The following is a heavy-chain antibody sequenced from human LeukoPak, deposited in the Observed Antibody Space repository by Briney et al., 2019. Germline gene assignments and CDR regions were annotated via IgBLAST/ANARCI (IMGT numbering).Heavy chain of an antibody. CDR3: AKGRGTGNYYGSGSPRGPFDY. CDR2: ISGSGGST. V-gene: IGHV3-23*01. D-gene: IGHD3-10*01. J-gene: IGHJ4*02. Sequence: GGSLRLSCAASGFTFSSYAMSWVRQAPGKGLEWVSAISGSGGSTYYADSVKGRFTISRDDSKSTLYLQMNSLRAEDTAVYYCAKGRGTGNYYGSGSPRGPFDYWGQGTLVTVSS. CDR1: GFTFSSYA.